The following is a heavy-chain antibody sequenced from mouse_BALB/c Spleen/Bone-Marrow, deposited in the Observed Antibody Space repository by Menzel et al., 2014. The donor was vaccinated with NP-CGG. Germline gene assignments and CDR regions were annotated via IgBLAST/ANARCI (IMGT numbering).Heavy chain of an antibody. J-gene: IGHJ2*01. CDR1: GYTFTSYD. V-gene: IGHV1S56*01. CDR2: IYPGDGST. D-gene: IGHD2-10*01. Sequence: QVQLKESGPELVKPGALVKISCKASGYTFTSYDINWVKQRPGQGLEWIGWIYPGDGSTKYNEKFKGRATLTADKSSSTAYRQLRSLTSENSAVYFCARSYYGNPFDYWGQGTTLTVSS. CDR3: ARSYYGNPFDY.